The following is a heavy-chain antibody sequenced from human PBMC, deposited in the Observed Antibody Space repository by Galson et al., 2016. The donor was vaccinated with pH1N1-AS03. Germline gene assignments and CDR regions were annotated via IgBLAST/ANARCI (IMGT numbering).Heavy chain of an antibody. CDR2: IYPGDSDA. J-gene: IGHJ5*02. CDR1: GSNFGNFS. Sequence: QSGAEVKKPGESLKISCKGSGSNFGNFSIGWVRQKPGKGLEWMGIIYPGDSDARYSPPFQGQVTFSADKSINTAYLQWSGLKASDTAVYYCVRERGESSGWKTRWFDPWGQGTLVTVSS. V-gene: IGHV5-51*01. D-gene: IGHD6-19*01. CDR3: VRERGESSGWKTRWFDP.